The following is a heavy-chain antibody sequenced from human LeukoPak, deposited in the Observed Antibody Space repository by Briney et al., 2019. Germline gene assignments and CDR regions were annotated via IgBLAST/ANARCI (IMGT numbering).Heavy chain of an antibody. CDR3: ARDRGMAAAGTWYFDY. D-gene: IGHD6-13*01. J-gene: IGHJ4*02. V-gene: IGHV3-30-3*01. CDR1: GFTFSSYA. CDR2: ISYDGSNK. Sequence: GGSLRLSCAASGFTFSSYAMHWVRQAPGKGLEWVAVISYDGSNKYYADSVKGRLTISRDNSKNTLYLQMNSLRAEDTAVYYCARDRGMAAAGTWYFDYWGQGTLVTVSS.